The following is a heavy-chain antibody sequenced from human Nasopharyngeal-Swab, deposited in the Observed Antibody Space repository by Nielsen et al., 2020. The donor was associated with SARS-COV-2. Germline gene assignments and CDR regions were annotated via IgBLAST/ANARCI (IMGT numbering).Heavy chain of an antibody. V-gene: IGHV1-18*01. Sequence: ASVKVSCKASGYTFTSYGISWVRQAPGQGLEWMGWISAYNGNTNYAQKLQGRVTMTTDTSTSTAYMELRSLRSDDTAVYYCARDASITIFGVVTSYGMDVWGQGTTVTVSS. CDR3: ARDASITIFGVVTSYGMDV. CDR1: GYTFTSYG. J-gene: IGHJ6*02. CDR2: ISAYNGNT. D-gene: IGHD3-3*01.